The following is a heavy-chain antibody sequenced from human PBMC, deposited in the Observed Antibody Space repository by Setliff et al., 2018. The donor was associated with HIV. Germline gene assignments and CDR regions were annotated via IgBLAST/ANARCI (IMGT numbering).Heavy chain of an antibody. J-gene: IGHJ5*02. D-gene: IGHD2-2*01. V-gene: IGHV4-59*11. CDR2: IYYSGST. CDR3: GRDPGGLYCRGTSCQGWCFDP. CDR1: GVSISSHY. Sequence: PSETLSLTCTVSGVSISSHYWSWIRQPPGKGLEWIGSIYYSGSTKYNPSLKSRVTISVDASKNQFSLNLITVTAADTGVYFCGRDPGGLYCRGTSCQGWCFDPWGQGTLVTVSS.